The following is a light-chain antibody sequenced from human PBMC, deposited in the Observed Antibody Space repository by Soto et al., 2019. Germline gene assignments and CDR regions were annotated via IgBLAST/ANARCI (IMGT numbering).Light chain of an antibody. CDR2: DVS. CDR1: SSDVGGYNY. Sequence: QSVLTQPASVSGSPGQSITISCTGTSSDVGGYNYVSWYQQHPGKAPELMIYDVSNRPSGVSNRFSGSKSGNTASLTISGLQAEDEADYYCSSYTSSSTPVVFGGGTKLTVL. V-gene: IGLV2-14*01. J-gene: IGLJ2*01. CDR3: SSYTSSSTPVV.